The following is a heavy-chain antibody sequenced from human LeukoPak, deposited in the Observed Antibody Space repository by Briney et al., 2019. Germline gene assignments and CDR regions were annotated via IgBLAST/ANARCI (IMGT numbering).Heavy chain of an antibody. J-gene: IGHJ4*02. Sequence: KPSETLSLTCSVPGGSVNTYYWSWIRQSAGKGLEWIGRISITEGTNYNPSLKSRVSMSVDASKNQVSLKLGSVTAADTAVYYCARLRRDINDWYADDCWGQGTLVTVSS. CDR2: ISITEGT. V-gene: IGHV4-4*07. CDR1: GGSVNTYY. CDR3: ARLRRDINDWYADDC. D-gene: IGHD6-19*01.